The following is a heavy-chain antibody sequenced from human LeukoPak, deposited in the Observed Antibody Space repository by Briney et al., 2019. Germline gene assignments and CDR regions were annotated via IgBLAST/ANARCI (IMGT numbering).Heavy chain of an antibody. D-gene: IGHD6-19*01. CDR1: GFTFSSYS. CDR2: ISSSSSYI. J-gene: IGHJ5*02. CDR3: AREGVAGIESGQLFDP. Sequence: GGSLRLSCAASGFTFSSYSMNWVRQAPGKGLEWVSSISSSSSYIYYADSVEGRFTISRDNSKNTLYLQMNSLRAEDTAVYYCAREGVAGIESGQLFDPWGQGTLVTVSS. V-gene: IGHV3-21*01.